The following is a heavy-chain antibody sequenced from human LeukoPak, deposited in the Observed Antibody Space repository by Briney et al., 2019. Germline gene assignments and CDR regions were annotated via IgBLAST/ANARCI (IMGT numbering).Heavy chain of an antibody. CDR3: ARPRTAGSGYDGFDI. CDR2: IYPSDSNT. Sequence: GESLKISCKGSGYSFTTYWIGWVRQMPGKGLEWMGIIYPSDSNTRYSPSFQGQVSFSADKSINTAYLQWSSLKASDTAMYYCARPRTAGSGYDGFDIWGQGTVVTVSS. J-gene: IGHJ3*02. D-gene: IGHD3-10*01. V-gene: IGHV5-51*01. CDR1: GYSFTTYW.